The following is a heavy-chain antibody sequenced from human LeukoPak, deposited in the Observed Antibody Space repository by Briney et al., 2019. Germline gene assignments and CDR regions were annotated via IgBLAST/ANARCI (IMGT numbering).Heavy chain of an antibody. Sequence: SETLSLTCTVSGGSISSSNYYWGWIRQPPGKGLEWIGTIYYSGSTYYNPSLKSRVTISVDTSNNQFPLKLSAVTAADTAVYYCASVRRGFGESSKYYSYYYMHVWGNGTTVTIAS. CDR1: GGSISSSNYY. J-gene: IGHJ6*03. D-gene: IGHD3-10*01. V-gene: IGHV4-39*01. CDR3: ASVRRGFGESSKYYSYYYMHV. CDR2: IYYSGST.